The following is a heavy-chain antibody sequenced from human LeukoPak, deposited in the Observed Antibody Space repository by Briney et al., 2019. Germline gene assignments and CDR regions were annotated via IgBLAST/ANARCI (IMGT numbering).Heavy chain of an antibody. CDR3: ARARQVYDFWSGYYNYYYYGMDV. Sequence: AGGSLRLSCAASGFTFSSYGMHWVRQAPGKGLEWVAVISYDGSNKYYADSVKGRFTISRDNSKNTLYLQMNSLRAEDTAVYYCARARQVYDFWSGYYNYYYYGMDVWGQGTTVTVSS. V-gene: IGHV3-30*03. D-gene: IGHD3-3*01. CDR2: ISYDGSNK. J-gene: IGHJ6*02. CDR1: GFTFSSYG.